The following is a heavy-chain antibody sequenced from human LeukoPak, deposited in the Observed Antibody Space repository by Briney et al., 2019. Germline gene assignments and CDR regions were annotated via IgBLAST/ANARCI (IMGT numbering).Heavy chain of an antibody. V-gene: IGHV4-34*01. J-gene: IGHJ3*02. D-gene: IGHD6-19*01. Sequence: SETLSLTCAVYGGSFSGYYWSWIRQPPGKGLEWIGEINHSGSTNYNPSLKSRVTISVDTSKNQFSLKLSSVTAADTAVYYCAREKIGQWLVRGQDALDIWGQGTMVTVSS. CDR3: AREKIGQWLVRGQDALDI. CDR1: GGSFSGYY. CDR2: INHSGST.